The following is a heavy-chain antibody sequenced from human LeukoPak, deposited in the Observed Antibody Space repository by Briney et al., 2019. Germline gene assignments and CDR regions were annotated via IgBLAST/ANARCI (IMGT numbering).Heavy chain of an antibody. D-gene: IGHD2-15*01. CDR2: IYPGDSDT. Sequence: GESLKISCKGSGYSFTTYWIGWVRQMPGRGLEWMGIIYPGDSDTRYSPSFQGQVTISADKSISTAYLQWSSLKASDTAMYYCARYCSGGSCYPPPLDYWGQGTLVTVSS. CDR3: ARYCSGGSCYPPPLDY. V-gene: IGHV5-51*01. CDR1: GYSFTTYW. J-gene: IGHJ4*02.